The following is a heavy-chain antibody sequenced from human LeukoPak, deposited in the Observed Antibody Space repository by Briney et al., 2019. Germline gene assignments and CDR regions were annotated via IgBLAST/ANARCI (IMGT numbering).Heavy chain of an antibody. D-gene: IGHD6-19*01. CDR3: ARVGRSGWTVDY. J-gene: IGHJ4*02. V-gene: IGHV3-48*04. Sequence: GGSLRLSCAASGFDFSTYSIDWVRQAPGKGLEWVSYISSSGSNIYHADSVKGRFTISRDNAKNSLHLQMSSLRAEDTAVYYCARVGRSGWTVDYWGQGTLVTVSS. CDR1: GFDFSTYS. CDR2: ISSSGSNI.